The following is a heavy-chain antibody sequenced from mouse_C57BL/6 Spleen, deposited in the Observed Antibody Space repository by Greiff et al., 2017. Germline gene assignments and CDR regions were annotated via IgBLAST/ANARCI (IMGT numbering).Heavy chain of an antibody. CDR1: GYTFTSYW. CDR2: IYPGSGST. J-gene: IGHJ4*01. Sequence: QVQLQQPGAELVKPGASVKLSCKASGYTFTSYWITWVKQRPGQGLEWIGAIYPGSGSTNYNENFKGKVTLTVDTSSSTAYMQLSSLTSEDSAVYNCARSTIVKTKGIFYYMDYWGQGTSVTVSS. V-gene: IGHV1-55*01. CDR3: ARSTIVKTKGIFYYMDY. D-gene: IGHD2-5*01.